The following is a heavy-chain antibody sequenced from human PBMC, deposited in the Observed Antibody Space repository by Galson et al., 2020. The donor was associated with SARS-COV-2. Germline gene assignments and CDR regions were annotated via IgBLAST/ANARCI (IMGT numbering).Heavy chain of an antibody. Sequence: GGSLRLSCAASGFTIRSYGMTWVRQAPGKGLEWVANIKPDGTQKYYVDSVRGRFTISRDNAKNSLYLQMNSLRVEDTAVYSCARLRPDGYDYWGQGTLVAVSS. CDR1: GFTIRSYG. J-gene: IGHJ4*02. CDR2: IKPDGTQK. V-gene: IGHV3-7*03. D-gene: IGHD5-12*01. CDR3: ARLRPDGYDY.